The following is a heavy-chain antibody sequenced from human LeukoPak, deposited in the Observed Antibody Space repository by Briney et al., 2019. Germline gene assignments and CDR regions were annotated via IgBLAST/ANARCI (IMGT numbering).Heavy chain of an antibody. CDR3: ARDPGYSYGYGPDY. CDR2: IYSGGST. J-gene: IGHJ4*02. Sequence: PGGSLRLSCAASGFTVSSNYMSWVRQAPGKGLEWVSVIYSGGSTYYADSVKGRFTISRDNSKNTLYLQMNSLRAEDTAVYYCARDPGYSYGYGPDYWGQGTLVTVSS. V-gene: IGHV3-53*01. D-gene: IGHD5-18*01. CDR1: GFTVSSNY.